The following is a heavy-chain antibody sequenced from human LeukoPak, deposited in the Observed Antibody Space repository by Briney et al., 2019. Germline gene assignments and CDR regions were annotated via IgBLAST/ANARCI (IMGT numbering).Heavy chain of an antibody. CDR2: INPNSGGT. CDR1: RYTFTGYY. V-gene: IGHV1-2*02. CDR3: ARDRYCSSTSCYYFDY. Sequence: GASVKVSCKASRYTFTGYYMHWVRQAPGQGLEWMGWINPNSGGTNYAQKFQGRVTMTRDTSISTAYMELSRLRSDDTAVYYCARDRYCSSTSCYYFDYWGQGTLVTVSS. J-gene: IGHJ4*02. D-gene: IGHD2-2*01.